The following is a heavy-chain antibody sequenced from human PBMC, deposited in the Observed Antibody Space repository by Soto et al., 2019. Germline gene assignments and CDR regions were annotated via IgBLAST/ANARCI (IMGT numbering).Heavy chain of an antibody. CDR2: IYYSGST. J-gene: IGHJ5*02. V-gene: IGHV4-59*08. CDR3: ARQIGGDYVSWFDP. CDR1: GGSISRYY. D-gene: IGHD4-17*01. Sequence: SETLSLTCTVSGGSISRYYWSWIRQPPGKGLEWIGYIYYSGSTNYNPSLKSRVTISVDTSKNQFSLKLSSVTAADTAVYYCARQIGGDYVSWFDPWGQGTLVTGSS.